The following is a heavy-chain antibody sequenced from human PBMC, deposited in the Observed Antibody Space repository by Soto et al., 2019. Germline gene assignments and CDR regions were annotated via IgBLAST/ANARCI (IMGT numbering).Heavy chain of an antibody. V-gene: IGHV1-46*01. D-gene: IGHD6-19*01. J-gene: IGHJ6*02. CDR3: ARDRRRAAVAAVYYYYYGMDV. Sequence: ASVKVSCKASGYTFTSYYMHWVRQAPGQGLEWMGIINPSGASTSYAQKFQGRGTMTRDRSTGTVYMELVSLGSEDTAVYYCARDRRRAAVAAVYYYYYGMDVWGQGTTVTVSS. CDR1: GYTFTSYY. CDR2: INPSGAST.